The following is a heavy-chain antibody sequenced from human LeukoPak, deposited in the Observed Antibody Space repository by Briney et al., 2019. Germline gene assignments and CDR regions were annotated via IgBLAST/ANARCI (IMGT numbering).Heavy chain of an antibody. J-gene: IGHJ3*02. CDR1: GFTFSSYG. CDR2: IRYDGSNK. D-gene: IGHD5-12*01. V-gene: IGHV3-30*02. CDR3: ARTTRGYSGPGAFDI. Sequence: PGGSLRLSCAASGFTFSSYGMHWVRQAPGKGLEWVAFIRYDGSNKYYADSVKGRFTISRDNAKNTLYLQMNSLRAEDTAVYYCARTTRGYSGPGAFDIWGQGTMVTVSS.